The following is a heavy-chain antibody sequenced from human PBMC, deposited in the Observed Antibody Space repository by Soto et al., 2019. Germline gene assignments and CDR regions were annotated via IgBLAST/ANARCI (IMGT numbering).Heavy chain of an antibody. CDR2: IIPIFGTA. D-gene: IGHD6-13*01. J-gene: IGHJ6*02. Sequence: SVKVSCKASGGTLSSYAISWVRQAPGQGLEWMGGIIPIFGTANYAQKFQGRVTITADESTSTAYMELSSLRSEDTAVYYCARDPPNIAAAGPSNYYYYGMDVWG. CDR3: ARDPPNIAAAGPSNYYYYGMDV. CDR1: GGTLSSYA. V-gene: IGHV1-69*13.